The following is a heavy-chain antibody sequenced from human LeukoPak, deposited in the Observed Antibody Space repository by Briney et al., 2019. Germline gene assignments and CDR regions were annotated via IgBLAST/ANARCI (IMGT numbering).Heavy chain of an antibody. CDR1: GFTFSSYT. CDR2: ISSSSAYI. D-gene: IGHD1-26*01. V-gene: IGHV3-21*01. J-gene: IGHJ4*02. Sequence: KAGGSLRLSCAASGFTFSSYTMNWVRQAPGEGLEWVSSISSSSAYIFYADSVKGRFTISRDNSKNMLYLQMNSLRAEDTAVYYCARDKGAATEERSNYWGQGTLVTVSS. CDR3: ARDKGAATEERSNY.